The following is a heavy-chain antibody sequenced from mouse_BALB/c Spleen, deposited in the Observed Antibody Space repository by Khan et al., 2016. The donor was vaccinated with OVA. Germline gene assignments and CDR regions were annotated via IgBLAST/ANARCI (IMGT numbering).Heavy chain of an antibody. J-gene: IGHJ2*01. D-gene: IGHD2-3*01. CDR1: GYTFTDYA. CDR2: ISTYSGNT. CDR3: ARPACDGYYDC. V-gene: IGHV1S137*01. Sequence: QVQLQQSGPELVRPGVSVKISCKGSGYTFTDYAMYWVKQSHAKSLEWIGLISTYSGNTNYNQKFKGKATMTVDKSSSTAYMELARLTSEVSAIYCCARPACDGYYDCWGQGTTLTVSS.